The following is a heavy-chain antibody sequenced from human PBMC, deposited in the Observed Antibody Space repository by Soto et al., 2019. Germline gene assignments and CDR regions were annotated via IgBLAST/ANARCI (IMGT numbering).Heavy chain of an antibody. Sequence: GGSLRLSCAASGFTFSSYAMSWARQAPGKGLEWVSAISGSGGSTYYADSVKGRFTISRDNSKNTLYLQMNSLKAEDTAGYYCVKDRGSSSPPPAGRCNCYGMGVWGQGTTVNVSS. D-gene: IGHD6-6*01. CDR3: VKDRGSSSPPPAGRCNCYGMGV. CDR2: ISGSGGST. V-gene: IGHV3-23*01. J-gene: IGHJ6*02. CDR1: GFTFSSYA.